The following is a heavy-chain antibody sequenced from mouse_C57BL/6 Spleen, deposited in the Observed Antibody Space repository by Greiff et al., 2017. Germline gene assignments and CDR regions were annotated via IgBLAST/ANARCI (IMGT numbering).Heavy chain of an antibody. V-gene: IGHV1-61*01. D-gene: IGHD1-1*01. CDR3: ARWGTSYGSSRDY. J-gene: IGHJ2*01. Sequence: QVQLQQPGAELVRPGSSVKLSCKASGYTFTSYWMDWVQQRPGQGLEWIGNIYPSDSETHYNQKFKDKATLTVDKSSSTAYMQLSSLTSEDSAVYYCARWGTSYGSSRDYWGQGTTLTVSS. CDR2: IYPSDSET. CDR1: GYTFTSYW.